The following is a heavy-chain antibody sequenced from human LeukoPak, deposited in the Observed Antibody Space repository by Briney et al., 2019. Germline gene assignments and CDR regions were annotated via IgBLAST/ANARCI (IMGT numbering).Heavy chain of an antibody. J-gene: IGHJ4*02. V-gene: IGHV3-21*01. Sequence: GGSLRLSCAASGFTFSSYSMTWVRQAPGKGLEWVSSITSSSSYIYYADSVKGRFTIPRDNAKNSLYLQMNSLRAEDTAVYYCAREHSATYFDYWGQGTLVTVSS. CDR2: ITSSSSYI. D-gene: IGHD1-26*01. CDR1: GFTFSSYS. CDR3: AREHSATYFDY.